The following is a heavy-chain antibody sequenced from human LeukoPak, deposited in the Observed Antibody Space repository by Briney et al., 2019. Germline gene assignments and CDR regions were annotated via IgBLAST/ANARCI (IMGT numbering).Heavy chain of an antibody. Sequence: SETLSLTCTVSGYSISSGYYWGWIRQPPGKGLEWIGSIYHSGSTYYSPSLKSRVTISVDTSKNQFSLKLSSVTAADTAVYYCAREDGFDPWGQGTLVTVSS. CDR1: GYSISSGYY. J-gene: IGHJ5*02. CDR3: AREDGFDP. V-gene: IGHV4-38-2*02. CDR2: IYHSGST.